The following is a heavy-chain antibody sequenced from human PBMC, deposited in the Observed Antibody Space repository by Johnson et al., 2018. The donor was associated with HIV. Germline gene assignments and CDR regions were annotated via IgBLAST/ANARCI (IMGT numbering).Heavy chain of an antibody. J-gene: IGHJ3*02. V-gene: IGHV3-33*06. D-gene: IGHD6-6*01. CDR1: EFTFSNYA. CDR2: IWYDGNNK. Sequence: QVQLVESGGGVVQPGRSLKLSCAASEFTFSNYAMHWVRQAPGKGLEWVAVIWYDGNNKYYADSVKGRFTISRDNSKNTLYLQMNSLRAEDTAVYYCAKGPNGQLDDAFHIWGQGTMVTVSS. CDR3: AKGPNGQLDDAFHI.